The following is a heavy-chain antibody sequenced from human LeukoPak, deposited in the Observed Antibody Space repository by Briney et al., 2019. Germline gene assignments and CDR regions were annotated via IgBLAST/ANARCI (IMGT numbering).Heavy chain of an antibody. CDR1: GFTFSSYW. V-gene: IGHV3-7*02. D-gene: IGHD1-26*01. Sequence: PGGSLRLSCAASGFTFSSYWMNWVRQAPGKGLEWVGHLNQDGGEKYYVDAVKGRYTISRDNAKNTLYLQMNILRAEDTAVYYCARSRCWRYYPVAIDIGGEGTMGSVSS. CDR3: ARSRCWRYYPVAIDI. CDR2: LNQDGGEK. J-gene: IGHJ3*02.